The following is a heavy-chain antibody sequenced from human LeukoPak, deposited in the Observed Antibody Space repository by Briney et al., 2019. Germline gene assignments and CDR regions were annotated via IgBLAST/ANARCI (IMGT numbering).Heavy chain of an antibody. CDR1: GFTFNNYV. J-gene: IGHJ4*02. V-gene: IGHV3-23*01. D-gene: IGHD6-13*01. CDR2: ISDSGSDT. CDR3: AKDLMVYRSSWYSFDY. Sequence: GGSLRLSCAASGFTFNNYVMSWVRQAPGKGLEWVSVISDSGSDTYYADSVKGRFTISRDNSKNTLYLQMNSLRAEDTAVYYCAKDLMVYRSSWYSFDYWGQGTLVTVSS.